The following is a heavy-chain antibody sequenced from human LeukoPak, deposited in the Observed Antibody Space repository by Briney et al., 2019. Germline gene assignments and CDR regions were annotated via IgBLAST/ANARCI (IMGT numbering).Heavy chain of an antibody. CDR3: ARVSMVRGERPIFDY. D-gene: IGHD3-10*01. CDR2: FDPEDGET. V-gene: IGHV1-24*01. J-gene: IGHJ4*02. Sequence: EASVKVSCKVSGYILTELSMHWVRQAPGKGLEWMGSFDPEDGETLYAQKFQGRVTMTEDTSTDTAYMELSSLRSEDTAVYYCARVSMVRGERPIFDYWGQGTLVTVSS. CDR1: GYILTELS.